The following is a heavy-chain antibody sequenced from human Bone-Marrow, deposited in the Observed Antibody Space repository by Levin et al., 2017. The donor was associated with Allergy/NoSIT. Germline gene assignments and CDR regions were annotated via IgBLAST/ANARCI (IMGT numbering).Heavy chain of an antibody. V-gene: IGHV4-39*01. CDR2: IYYSGNT. D-gene: IGHD3-22*01. CDR3: ARLQTFYHHSSGYYSIYYFDY. CDR1: GGSISSSTYY. J-gene: IGHJ4*02. Sequence: PSETLSLTCSVSGGSISSSTYYWGWIRQPPGKGLEWIGAIYYSGNTYYSPSLKSRVTISVDTSKNQFSLKLNSVTAADTTVYYCARLQTFYHHSSGYYSIYYFDYWGQGTLVTVSS.